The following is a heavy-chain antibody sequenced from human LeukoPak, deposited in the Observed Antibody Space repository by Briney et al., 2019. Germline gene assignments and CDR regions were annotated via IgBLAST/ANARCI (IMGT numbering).Heavy chain of an antibody. CDR3: ARAIVGASRIKYYYGMDV. D-gene: IGHD1-26*01. CDR1: GFTFSSYG. Sequence: PGGSLRLSCAASGFTFSSYGMHWVRQAPGRGLEWVAVIWYDGSNKYYADSVKGRFTIFRDNSKNTLYLQMNSLRAEDTAVYYCARAIVGASRIKYYYGMDVWGQGTTVTVSS. V-gene: IGHV3-30*19. CDR2: IWYDGSNK. J-gene: IGHJ6*02.